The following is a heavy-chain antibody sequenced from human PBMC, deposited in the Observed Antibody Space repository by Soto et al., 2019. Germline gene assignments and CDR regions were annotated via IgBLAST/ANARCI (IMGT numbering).Heavy chain of an antibody. CDR2: MTGSGATI. Sequence: GGSLRLSCAASGFTISTFAMTWVRQAPGKGLESVCGMTGSGATIHYADSVRGRFTISKDNSKNVLFLQMDYLRDEDTAIYYCAKDAVYNDGLWLMGSWGQGTLVTRLL. V-gene: IGHV3-23*01. CDR3: AKDAVYNDGLWLMGS. CDR1: GFTISTFA. J-gene: IGHJ4*02. D-gene: IGHD2-21*01.